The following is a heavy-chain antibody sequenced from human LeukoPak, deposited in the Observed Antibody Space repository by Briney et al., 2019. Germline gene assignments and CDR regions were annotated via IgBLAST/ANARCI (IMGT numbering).Heavy chain of an antibody. V-gene: IGHV3-30*18. J-gene: IGHJ4*02. Sequence: PGRSLRLSCAASGFTFSSYGMHWVRQAPGKGLEWVAVISYDGSNKYYADSVKGRFTISRDNSKNTLNLQMNSLRAEDTAVYYCAKDRAVVVVIATLDYWGQGTLVTVSS. CDR2: ISYDGSNK. D-gene: IGHD2-21*01. CDR3: AKDRAVVVVIATLDY. CDR1: GFTFSSYG.